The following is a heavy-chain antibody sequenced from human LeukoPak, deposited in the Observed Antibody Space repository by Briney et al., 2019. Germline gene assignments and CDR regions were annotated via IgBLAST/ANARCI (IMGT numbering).Heavy chain of an antibody. CDR2: ISSSSTYI. D-gene: IGHD6-13*01. J-gene: IGHJ4*02. CDR1: GFTFSTYS. V-gene: IGHV3-21*01. CDR3: AREGTSIANDFDY. Sequence: GGSLRLSCAASGFTFSTYSMNWVRQAPGKGLEWVSSISSSSTYIYYADSLKGRFTISRDNAKNSLYLQMNSLRAEDTAMYYCAREGTSIANDFDYWGQGTLVTVSS.